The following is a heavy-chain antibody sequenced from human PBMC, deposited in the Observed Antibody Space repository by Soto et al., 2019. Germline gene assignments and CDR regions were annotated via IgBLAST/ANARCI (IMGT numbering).Heavy chain of an antibody. V-gene: IGHV3-21*01. J-gene: IGHJ6*02. CDR3: ARDTSSSYNYYYGMDV. Sequence: PGGSLRLSCAASGFTFSTSDMNWVRQAPGKGLEWVSSISGTSNYIYYVDSVKGRFAISRDNAKNSLYLQMNGLRAEDTAVYFCARDTSSSYNYYYGMDVWGQGTRSPSP. D-gene: IGHD2-2*01. CDR2: ISGTSNYI. CDR1: GFTFSTSD.